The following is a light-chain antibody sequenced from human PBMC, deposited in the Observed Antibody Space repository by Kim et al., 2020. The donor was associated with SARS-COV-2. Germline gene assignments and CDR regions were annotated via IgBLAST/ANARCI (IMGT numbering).Light chain of an antibody. Sequence: LSPGERATLSCRASLNINKFLGWYQHKAGQAPRLLIYDASNRATGIPARFSGSGSGTDFTLTISSLEPEDFAVYYCQQRSSWPQTFGQGTKVDIK. CDR3: QQRSSWPQT. V-gene: IGKV3-11*01. J-gene: IGKJ1*01. CDR2: DAS. CDR1: LNINKF.